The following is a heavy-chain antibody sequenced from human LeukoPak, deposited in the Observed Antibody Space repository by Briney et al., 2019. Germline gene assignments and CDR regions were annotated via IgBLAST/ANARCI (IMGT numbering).Heavy chain of an antibody. D-gene: IGHD2-15*01. J-gene: IGHJ4*02. CDR1: ADIFSSYA. CDR3: ARERRCSAGSCYAADLDS. V-gene: IGHV1-69*04. Sequence: SVKVSCKTSADIFSSYAINWVRQAPGQGLEWMGRIIPLTGVVNYVQKLQTRVTISADKSTSTAYMEVSSLRFEDTAVYFCARERRCSAGSCYAADLDSWGQGTLVTVSS. CDR2: IIPLTGVV.